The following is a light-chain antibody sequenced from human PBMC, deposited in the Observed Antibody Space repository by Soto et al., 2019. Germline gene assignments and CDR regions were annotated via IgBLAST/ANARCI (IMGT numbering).Light chain of an antibody. Sequence: QSALTQPASVSGSPGQSITISCTGTSSDVGSYNLVSWYQQHPGKAPKLMIYGVSKRPSGVSNRFSGSKSGNTASLTISGLQAEDEADYYCCSYAGSSTSVFGTGTKLTVL. CDR2: GVS. V-gene: IGLV2-23*02. CDR3: CSYAGSSTSV. J-gene: IGLJ1*01. CDR1: SSDVGSYNL.